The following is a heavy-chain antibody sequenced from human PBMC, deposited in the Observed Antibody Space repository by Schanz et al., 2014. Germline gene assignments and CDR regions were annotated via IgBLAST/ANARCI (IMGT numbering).Heavy chain of an antibody. CDR3: ARTVYYDFWSGYPDY. J-gene: IGHJ4*02. Sequence: QVQLVQSGAEVKKPGSSVKVSCKASGATFSSYAISWVRQAPGQGLEWMGGIIPIFGTPNYIQKFQGRVTITADESTSTAYMELSSLRSEDTAVYYCARTVYYDFWSGYPDYWGQGTLVTVSS. CDR2: IIPIFGTP. V-gene: IGHV1-69*01. CDR1: GATFSSYA. D-gene: IGHD3-3*01.